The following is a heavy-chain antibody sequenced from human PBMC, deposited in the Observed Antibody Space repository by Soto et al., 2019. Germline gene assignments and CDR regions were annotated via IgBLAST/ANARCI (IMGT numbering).Heavy chain of an antibody. CDR2: IIPIFGTA. Sequence: QVQLVQSGAEVKKPGSSVKVSCKASGGTFSSYAISWVRQAPGQGLEWMGGIIPIFGTANYAQKFQGRVTITADESTSTAYMELSSLRSDDTAVYYCARVGGWLKTNWFDSWGQGSLVTVSS. J-gene: IGHJ5*01. D-gene: IGHD5-12*01. CDR3: ARVGGWLKTNWFDS. V-gene: IGHV1-69*12. CDR1: GGTFSSYA.